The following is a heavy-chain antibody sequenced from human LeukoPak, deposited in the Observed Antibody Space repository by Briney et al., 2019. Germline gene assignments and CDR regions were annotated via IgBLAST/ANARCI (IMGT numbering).Heavy chain of an antibody. J-gene: IGHJ6*03. D-gene: IGHD6-13*01. Sequence: GGSLRLSCLTSGFTFSNYATNWVRQAPGKGLEWVAFIRYDGTNENYPDTVKGRFTISRDNSKNTLYLQMNSLRAEDTAVYYCTKDKGSSWYSYYMDVWGKGTTVTVSS. V-gene: IGHV3-30*02. CDR3: TKDKGSSWYSYYMDV. CDR1: GFTFSNYA. CDR2: IRYDGTNE.